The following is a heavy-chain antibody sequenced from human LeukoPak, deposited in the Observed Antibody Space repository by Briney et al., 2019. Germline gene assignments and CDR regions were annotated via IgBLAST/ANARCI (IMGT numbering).Heavy chain of an antibody. J-gene: IGHJ4*02. CDR2: ISAYNGNT. V-gene: IGHV1-18*01. CDR3: ARVTAYLTTRQYHDY. D-gene: IGHD2-2*01. Sequence: GASVKASYNASGYTFTSYGISWVRQAPGQGLEWMGRISAYNGNTNYAQKLQGRVTMTTDTSTSTAYKELRSLISDDTAVYYCARVTAYLTTRQYHDYWGQGTLVTVSS. CDR1: GYTFTSYG.